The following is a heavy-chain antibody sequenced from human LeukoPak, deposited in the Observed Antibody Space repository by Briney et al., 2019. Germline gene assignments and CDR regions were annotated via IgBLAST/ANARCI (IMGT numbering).Heavy chain of an antibody. CDR2: ISYDGSNK. J-gene: IGHJ4*02. Sequence: GGSLRLSCAASGFTFSSYAMHWVRQAPGKGLEWVAVISYDGSNKYYADSAKGRFTISRDNSKNTLYLQMNSLRAEDTAVYYCARDFIAVARYFDYGGQGTLVTVSA. D-gene: IGHD6-19*01. CDR1: GFTFSSYA. V-gene: IGHV3-30*01. CDR3: ARDFIAVARYFDY.